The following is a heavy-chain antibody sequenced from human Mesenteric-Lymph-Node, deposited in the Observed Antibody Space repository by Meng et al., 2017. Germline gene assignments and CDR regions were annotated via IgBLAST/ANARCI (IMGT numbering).Heavy chain of an antibody. D-gene: IGHD6-13*01. V-gene: IGHV3-33*01. CDR1: GFTFSSYG. CDR2: IWYDGSNK. J-gene: IGHJ5*02. Sequence: GESLKISCAASGFTFSSYGMHWVRQAPGKGLEWVAVIWYDGSNKYYADSVKGRFTISRDNSKNTLYLQMNSLRAEDTAVYYCARDRSNIAAADSPFDPWGQGTLVTVSS. CDR3: ARDRSNIAAADSPFDP.